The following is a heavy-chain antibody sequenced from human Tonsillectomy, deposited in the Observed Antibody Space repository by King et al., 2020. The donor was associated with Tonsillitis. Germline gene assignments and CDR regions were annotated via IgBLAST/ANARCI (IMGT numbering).Heavy chain of an antibody. D-gene: IGHD2-2*01. J-gene: IGHJ5*02. CDR3: ARGGVFEVAPAATTWSTP. Sequence: QVQLQQWGAGLLKPSETLSLTCAVYGGSFSGYYWSWIRQPPGKGLEWIGEINHSGSTNYNPSLKSRVTISVDTSKNQFSLKLSSVTAADTAVYYCARGGVFEVAPAATTWSTPGGQATLAPVS. CDR2: INHSGST. V-gene: IGHV4-34*01. CDR1: GGSFSGYY.